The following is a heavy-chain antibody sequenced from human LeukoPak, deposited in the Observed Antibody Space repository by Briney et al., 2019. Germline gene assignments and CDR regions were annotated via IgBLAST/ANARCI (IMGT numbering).Heavy chain of an antibody. CDR2: ISGSGGST. V-gene: IGHV3-23*01. J-gene: IGHJ4*02. D-gene: IGHD3-22*01. Sequence: GGSLRLSCAASGFTFSSYGMSWVRQAPGKGLEWVSAISGSGGSTYYADSVKGRFTISRDNSKNTLYLQMNSLRAEDTAVYYCAKDGAGITMIVVVTGLDYWGQGTLVTVSS. CDR3: AKDGAGITMIVVVTGLDY. CDR1: GFTFSSYG.